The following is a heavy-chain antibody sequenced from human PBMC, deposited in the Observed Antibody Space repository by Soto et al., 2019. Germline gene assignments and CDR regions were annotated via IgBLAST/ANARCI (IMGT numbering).Heavy chain of an antibody. CDR1: GGSISGYY. D-gene: IGHD3-16*01. CDR2: IYYSGST. Sequence: QVQLQESGPGLVRPSETLSLTCTVSGGSISGYYWNWIRQPPGKGLEWIVYIYYSGSTNYNPSLRSRVTISVDTSKNQFSLKLNSVTAADTAVYYWARLRWGGDIWGQGTMVTVSS. V-gene: IGHV4-59*08. CDR3: ARLRWGGDI. J-gene: IGHJ3*02.